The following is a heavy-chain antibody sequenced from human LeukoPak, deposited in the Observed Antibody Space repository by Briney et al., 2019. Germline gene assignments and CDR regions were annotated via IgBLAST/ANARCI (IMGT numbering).Heavy chain of an antibody. D-gene: IGHD3-9*01. Sequence: ASVKVSCKASGYSFSNYDINWVRQAPGQGLEWMGWMNPNSGHTAYAQKFLGRVTMTRDTSINTAYMDLSGLRSDDTAVYYCARGGYDPLTGYPYFDYWGRGTPVTVSS. V-gene: IGHV1-8*01. CDR1: GYSFSNYD. CDR2: MNPNSGHT. CDR3: ARGGYDPLTGYPYFDY. J-gene: IGHJ4*02.